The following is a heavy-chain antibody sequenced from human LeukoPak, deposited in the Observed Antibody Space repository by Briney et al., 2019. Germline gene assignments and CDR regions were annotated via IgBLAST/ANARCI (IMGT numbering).Heavy chain of an antibody. J-gene: IGHJ6*02. V-gene: IGHV3-11*01. D-gene: IGHD2-21*02. CDR2: ISSSGSTI. CDR3: ARDQLTYPCGGDCANYYYYGMDV. CDR1: GFTFSDHY. Sequence: PGGSLRLSCAASGFTFSDHYMSWIRQAPGKGLEWVSYISSSGSTIYYADSVKGRFTISRDNAKNSLYLQMNSLRAEDTAVYYCARDQLTYPCGGDCANYYYYGMDVWGQGTTVTVSS.